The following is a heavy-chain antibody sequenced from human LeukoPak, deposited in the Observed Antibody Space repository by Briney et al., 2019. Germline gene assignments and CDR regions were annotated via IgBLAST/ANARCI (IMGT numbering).Heavy chain of an antibody. Sequence: SVKVSCKASGGTFSSYAISWVRQAPGQGLEWMGRIIPILGIANYAQKFQGRVTITADKSTSTACMELSSLRSEDTAVYYCARDTPQHYYDSSGPLEVYFDYWGQGTLVTVSS. J-gene: IGHJ4*02. CDR1: GGTFSSYA. CDR3: ARDTPQHYYDSSGPLEVYFDY. CDR2: IIPILGIA. D-gene: IGHD3-22*01. V-gene: IGHV1-69*04.